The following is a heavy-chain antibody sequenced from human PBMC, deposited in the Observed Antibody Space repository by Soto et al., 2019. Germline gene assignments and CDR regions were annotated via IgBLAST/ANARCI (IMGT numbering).Heavy chain of an antibody. J-gene: IGHJ5*02. V-gene: IGHV4-38-2*01. CDR3: ARGHIVVVPTVGWLDP. CDR2: MFHSGST. CDR1: GYFISSGYY. Sequence: PSETLSLTCAVSGYFISSGYYWGWIRQPPGKGLEWIGSMFHSGSTHYNPSLKSRVTISVDTSKNHFSLRLSPVTASDTAVYYCARGHIVVVPTVGWLDPWGQGTLVTVSS. D-gene: IGHD2-2*01.